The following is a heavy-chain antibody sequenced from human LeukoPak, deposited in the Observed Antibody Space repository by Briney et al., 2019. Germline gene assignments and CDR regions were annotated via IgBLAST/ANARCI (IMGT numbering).Heavy chain of an antibody. J-gene: IGHJ4*02. Sequence: GGSLRLSCAASGFTFSSYSMNWVRQAPGRGLEWVSSISSSSSYIYYADSVKGRFTISRDNAKNSLYLQMNSLRAEDTAVYYCARSPSSLESDYWGQGTLVTVSS. D-gene: IGHD3-3*01. CDR2: ISSSSSYI. CDR3: ARSPSSLESDY. V-gene: IGHV3-21*01. CDR1: GFTFSSYS.